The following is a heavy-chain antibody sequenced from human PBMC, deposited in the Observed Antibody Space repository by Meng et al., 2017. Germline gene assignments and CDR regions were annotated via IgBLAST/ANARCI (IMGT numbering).Heavy chain of an antibody. D-gene: IGHD2-15*01. J-gene: IGHJ4*02. V-gene: IGHV6-1*01. Sequence: QRHHSGPVHGKTCQPLSPPCSISGSGCSSNSTAWTCIRQSPSRGLEWLGRTNSMSNWYNEYTDAAKSRITINPATSKNQFSLQLNSVTPEDTDVYYCERAYCSGGSCEFDYWGQGTLVTVSS. CDR2: TNSMSNWYN. CDR3: ERAYCSGGSCEFDY. CDR1: GSGCSSNSTA.